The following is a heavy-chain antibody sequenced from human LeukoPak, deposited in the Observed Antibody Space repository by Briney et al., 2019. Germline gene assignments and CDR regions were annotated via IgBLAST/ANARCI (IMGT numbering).Heavy chain of an antibody. V-gene: IGHV3-49*05. D-gene: IGHD4-17*01. J-gene: IGHJ4*02. CDR3: TRDAHGDYEVVDY. CDR2: IRGKGYGGTT. Sequence: KAGGSLRLSCTVSGFTFGDYGMSWFRQTPGKGLEWVGFIRGKGYGGTTEYAASVKGRFTISRDESKSIAYLQMNSLKTEDTAVYYCTRDAHGDYEVVDYWGQGTLVIVSS. CDR1: GFTFGDYG.